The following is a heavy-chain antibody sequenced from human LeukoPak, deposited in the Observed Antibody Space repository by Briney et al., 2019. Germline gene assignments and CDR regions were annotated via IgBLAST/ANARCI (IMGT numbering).Heavy chain of an antibody. V-gene: IGHV3-48*01. CDR2: ISSSSSTM. CDR1: GFTFSSYS. Sequence: GGSLRLSCAASGFTFSSYSMNWVRQAPGKGLEWVSYISSSSSTMYYADSVKGRFTISRDNAKNSLYLQMNSLRAEDTAVYYCARGQACSSTSCYGFDYWGQGTLVTVSS. CDR3: ARGQACSSTSCYGFDY. J-gene: IGHJ4*02. D-gene: IGHD2-2*01.